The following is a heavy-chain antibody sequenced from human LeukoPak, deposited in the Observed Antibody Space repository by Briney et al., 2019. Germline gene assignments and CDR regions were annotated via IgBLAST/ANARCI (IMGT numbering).Heavy chain of an antibody. CDR2: IYYSGST. J-gene: IGHJ4*02. Sequence: PSETLSLTCTVSGGSISSSSYYWGWIRQPPGKGLEWIGSIYYSGSTYYNPSLKSRVTISVDTSKNQFSLKLSSVTAADTAVYYRARLGIPTAAGTGTGGFDYWGQGTLVTVSS. D-gene: IGHD6-13*01. CDR3: ARLGIPTAAGTGTGGFDY. V-gene: IGHV4-39*01. CDR1: GGSISSSSYY.